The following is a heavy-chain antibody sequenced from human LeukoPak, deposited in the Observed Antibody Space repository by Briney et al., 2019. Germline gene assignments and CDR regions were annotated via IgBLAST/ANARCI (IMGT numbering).Heavy chain of an antibody. V-gene: IGHV3-74*01. CDR2: INTIGSST. J-gene: IGHJ1*01. Sequence: GGSLRLSCAASGFTFSSYWMHWVRQAPGKGLVWVSRINTIGSSTSYADSVKGRFTISRDNAKNTVSLQMNSLRAEDTGVYFCARAPSEIGGYYPEYFRHWGQGTLVTVSS. CDR1: GFTFSSYW. D-gene: IGHD3-22*01. CDR3: ARAPSEIGGYYPEYFRH.